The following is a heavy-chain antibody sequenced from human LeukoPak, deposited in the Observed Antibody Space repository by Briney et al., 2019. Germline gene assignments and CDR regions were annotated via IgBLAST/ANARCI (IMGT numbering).Heavy chain of an antibody. CDR3: ARLGKSGMTTVTTGAFDI. J-gene: IGHJ3*02. Sequence: SETLSLICTVSGGSISSSSYYWGWIRQPPGKGLEWIGSIYYSGSTYYNPSLKSRVTISVDTSKNQLSLKLSSVTAADTAVYYCARLGKSGMTTVTTGAFDIWGQGGIVSVSS. CDR1: GGSISSSSYY. D-gene: IGHD4-17*01. V-gene: IGHV4-39*01. CDR2: IYYSGST.